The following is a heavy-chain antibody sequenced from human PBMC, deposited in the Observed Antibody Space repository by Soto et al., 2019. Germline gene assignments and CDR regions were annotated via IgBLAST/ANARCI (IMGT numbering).Heavy chain of an antibody. CDR3: ARESGGQRYAAYFDL. CDR1: GFTLSNIG. D-gene: IGHD2-15*01. V-gene: IGHV3-30*03. CDR2: ISAGGNTK. Sequence: QVQLVESGGGVVQPGTSLRLACAASGFTLSNIGMQWVRQAPGKGLEWVAVISAGGNTKYYADSVKGRFTISRDNSKNKIFLQMKSLSTEDKAVYYCARESGGQRYAAYFDLWGQGTLVTVSS. J-gene: IGHJ4*02.